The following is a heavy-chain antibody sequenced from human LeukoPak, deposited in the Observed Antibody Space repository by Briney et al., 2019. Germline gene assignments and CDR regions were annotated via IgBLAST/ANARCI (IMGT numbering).Heavy chain of an antibody. D-gene: IGHD3-3*01. CDR3: AREDPLRFLRSEDY. CDR2: ISAYNGNT. J-gene: IGHJ4*02. CDR1: GSTFTSYG. Sequence: ASVKVSCKASGSTFTSYGISWVRQAPGHGLEWMGLISAYNGNTNYAQTLQGRVTMTTDTSKSTAYMELRSLRSDDTAVYYCAREDPLRFLRSEDYWGQGTLVTVSS. V-gene: IGHV1-18*01.